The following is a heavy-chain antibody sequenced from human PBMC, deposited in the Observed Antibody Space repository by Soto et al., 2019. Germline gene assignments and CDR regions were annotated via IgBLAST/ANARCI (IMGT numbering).Heavy chain of an antibody. D-gene: IGHD6-19*01. Sequence: QVQLQQWGAGLLKPSETLSLTCAVYGGSFSGYYWSWIRQPPGKGLEWIGEINHSGSTNYNPSLKSRVTISVDTSKNQFSLKLSSVTAAHTAVYYCARGKGYSSGWANNWFDPWGQGTLVTVSS. V-gene: IGHV4-34*01. CDR1: GGSFSGYY. J-gene: IGHJ5*02. CDR2: INHSGST. CDR3: ARGKGYSSGWANNWFDP.